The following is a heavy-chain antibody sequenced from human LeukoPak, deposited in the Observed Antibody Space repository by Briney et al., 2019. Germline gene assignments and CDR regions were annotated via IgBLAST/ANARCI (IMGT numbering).Heavy chain of an antibody. CDR3: ARVRGLLGPTTVTTTAYYYYGMDV. CDR1: AGSISSYY. V-gene: IGHV4-59*01. D-gene: IGHD4-11*01. CDR2: IYYSGST. Sequence: SETLSLTCTVSAGSISSYYWSWIRQPPGKGLEWIGYIYYSGSTNYNPSLKSRVTISVDTSKNQFSLKLSSVTAADTAVYYCARVRGLLGPTTVTTTAYYYYGMDVWGQGTTVTVSS. J-gene: IGHJ6*02.